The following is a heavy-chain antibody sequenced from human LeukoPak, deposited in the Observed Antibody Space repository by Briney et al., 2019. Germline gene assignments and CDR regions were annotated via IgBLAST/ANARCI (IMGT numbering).Heavy chain of an antibody. Sequence: GGSLRLSCAASGFTFSSYGMHWVRQAPGKGLEWVSIISNSGANTYYADSVKGRFTISRDNSKNTLYLQMNSLRADDTAVYYCANKNSGPRPFDYWGQGTLVTVSS. V-gene: IGHV3-23*01. J-gene: IGHJ4*02. CDR3: ANKNSGPRPFDY. CDR1: GFTFSSYG. D-gene: IGHD3-10*01. CDR2: ISNSGANT.